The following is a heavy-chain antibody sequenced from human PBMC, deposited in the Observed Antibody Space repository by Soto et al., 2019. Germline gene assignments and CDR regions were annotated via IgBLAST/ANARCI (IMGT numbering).Heavy chain of an antibody. V-gene: IGHV3-33*01. CDR1: GFTFSSYG. CDR3: ARDADYCSGGSCYWGDAFDI. J-gene: IGHJ3*02. Sequence: QVQLVESGGGVVQPGRSLRLSCAASGFTFSSYGMHWVRQAPGKGLEWVAVIWYDGSNKYYADSVKGRFTISRDNSKNTLYLQMNSLRAEDTAVYYCARDADYCSGGSCYWGDAFDIWGQGTMVTVSS. CDR2: IWYDGSNK. D-gene: IGHD2-15*01.